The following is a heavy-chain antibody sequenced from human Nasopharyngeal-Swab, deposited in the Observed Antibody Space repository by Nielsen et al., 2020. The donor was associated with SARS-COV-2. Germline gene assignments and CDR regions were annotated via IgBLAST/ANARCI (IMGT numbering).Heavy chain of an antibody. CDR2: ISSSGSTR. J-gene: IGHJ3*02. CDR1: GFTFSSYE. D-gene: IGHD6-13*01. V-gene: IGHV3-48*03. CDR3: TSVLGSSWYPSDAFDI. Sequence: GESLKISCAASGFTFSSYEMNWVRQAPGKGLEWVSYISSSGSTRYYADSVKGRFTISRDNAKNSLYLQMNSLKTEDTAVYYCTSVLGSSWYPSDAFDIWGQGTMVTVSS.